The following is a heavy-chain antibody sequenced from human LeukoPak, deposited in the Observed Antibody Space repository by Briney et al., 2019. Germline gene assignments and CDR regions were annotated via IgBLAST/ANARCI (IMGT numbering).Heavy chain of an antibody. CDR2: ISSSGSTI. CDR1: GFTFSSYE. Sequence: PGGSLRLSCAASGFTFSSYEMNWVRQAPGKGLEWVSYISSSGSTIYYADSVKGRFTISRDNAENSLYLQMNSLRAEDTAVYYCARTDRYCSSTSCYIFDYWGQGTLVTVSS. V-gene: IGHV3-48*03. J-gene: IGHJ4*02. D-gene: IGHD2-2*01. CDR3: ARTDRYCSSTSCYIFDY.